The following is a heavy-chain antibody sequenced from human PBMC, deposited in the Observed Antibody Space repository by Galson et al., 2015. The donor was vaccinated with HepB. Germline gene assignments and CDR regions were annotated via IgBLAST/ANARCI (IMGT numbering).Heavy chain of an antibody. D-gene: IGHD1-26*01. Sequence: SLRLSCAASGFTYGDYYMSWIRQAPGKGLEWVSYISSSSTYTDYADSVKGRFTISRDNAKNSLFLQINSLRAEETAVYYCARRSYYSWDFDLWGRGTLVTVSS. CDR2: ISSSSTYT. CDR3: ARRSYYSWDFDL. V-gene: IGHV3-11*06. CDR1: GFTYGDYY. J-gene: IGHJ2*01.